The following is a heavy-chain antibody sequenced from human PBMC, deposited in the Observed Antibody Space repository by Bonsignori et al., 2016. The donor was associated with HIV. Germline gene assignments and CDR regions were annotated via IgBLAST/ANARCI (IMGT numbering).Heavy chain of an antibody. D-gene: IGHD5-18*01. V-gene: IGHV3-48*03. CDR3: ARDLVDTAMVTGAAFDI. J-gene: IGHJ3*02. Sequence: VRQAPGKGLEWVSYISSSGSTKYYADSVKGRFTISRDNAKNSLYLQMNSLRAEDTAVYYCARDLVDTAMVTGAAFDIWGQGTMVTVSS. CDR2: ISSSGSTK.